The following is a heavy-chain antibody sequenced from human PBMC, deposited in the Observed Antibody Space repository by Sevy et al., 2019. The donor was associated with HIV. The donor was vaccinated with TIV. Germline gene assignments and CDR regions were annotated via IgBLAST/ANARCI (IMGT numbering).Heavy chain of an antibody. J-gene: IGHJ5*02. V-gene: IGHV1-18*01. CDR2: ISAYNGNT. Sequence: ASMKVSCKASGYTFTSYGISWVRQAPGQGLEWMGWISAYNGNTNYAQKLQGRVTMTTNTSTGTAYMELKSLRSGDTAEYYCARTPIIYCGYDSGFFSIGWFDPWGQGTLVTVSS. CDR3: ARTPIIYCGYDSGFFSIGWFDP. CDR1: GYTFTSYG. D-gene: IGHD5-12*01.